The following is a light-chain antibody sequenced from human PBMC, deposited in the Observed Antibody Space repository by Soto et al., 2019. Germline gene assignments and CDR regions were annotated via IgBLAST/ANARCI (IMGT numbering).Light chain of an antibody. CDR1: SSDVGGYNY. Sequence: SALTQPRSVSGSPGQSVTISCTGTSSDVGGYNYVSWYQQHPGQAPKLMIYDVTKRPSGVPDRFSGSKSGNTASLSISGLQAEDEADYYCCSYGGGYTPLLFGGGTKVTVL. CDR2: DVT. CDR3: CSYGGGYTPLL. V-gene: IGLV2-11*01. J-gene: IGLJ2*01.